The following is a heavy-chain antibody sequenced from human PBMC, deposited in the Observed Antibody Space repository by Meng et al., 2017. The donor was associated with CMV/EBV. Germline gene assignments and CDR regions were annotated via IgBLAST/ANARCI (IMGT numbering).Heavy chain of an antibody. V-gene: IGHV4-59*01. CDR1: GGSISSYF. D-gene: IGHD4-11*01. J-gene: IGHJ4*02. CDR2: IYYTGST. Sequence: SETLSLTCTVSGGSISSYFWSWIRQPPGKGLEYIGFIYYTGSTSYNPSLKSRVTISVDTSKNQFTLKLTSVTAADTAVYYCGRTRPYSNVVDYWGQGTLVTVSS. CDR3: GRTRPYSNVVDY.